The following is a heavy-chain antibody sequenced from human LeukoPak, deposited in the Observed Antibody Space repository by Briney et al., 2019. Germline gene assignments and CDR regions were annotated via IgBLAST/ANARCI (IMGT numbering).Heavy chain of an antibody. CDR1: GGSFSGYY. J-gene: IGHJ3*02. Sequence: SETLSLTCAVYGGSFSGYYWSWIRQPPGKGLEWIGEINHSGSTNYNPSLKSRVTISVDTSKNQFSLKLSSVTAADTAVYYCASYRYCSSTSCYTPDAFDIWGQGTMVTVSS. V-gene: IGHV4-34*01. CDR3: ASYRYCSSTSCYTPDAFDI. D-gene: IGHD2-2*02. CDR2: INHSGST.